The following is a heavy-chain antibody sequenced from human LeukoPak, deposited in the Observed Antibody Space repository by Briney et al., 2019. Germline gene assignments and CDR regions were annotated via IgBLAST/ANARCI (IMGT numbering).Heavy chain of an antibody. CDR3: VRITMVRGAFDY. J-gene: IGHJ4*02. D-gene: IGHD3-10*01. Sequence: GASLRLSCAASGFTFSSYAMSWVRQAPGKGLEWVSAISGSGGSTYYADSVKGRFTISRDNSKNTLYLQMDSLRAEDTAVYDCVRITMVRGAFDYWGQGKLVTVSS. CDR1: GFTFSSYA. CDR2: ISGSGGST. V-gene: IGHV3-23*01.